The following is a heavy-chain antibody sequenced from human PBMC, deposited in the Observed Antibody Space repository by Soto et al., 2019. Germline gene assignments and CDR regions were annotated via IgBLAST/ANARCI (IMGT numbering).Heavy chain of an antibody. D-gene: IGHD1-26*01. Sequence: QMQLVQSGAEVKRTGSTVTVSCKALGNTFTYRYLHWVRQAPGQALEWMGWITPFSGDVHYAQKFQARVTITRARSINTAYMRMSSLRPEDTAMYYCASGGAGSGPFTWELPDHWGQGTLVTVSS. CDR2: ITPFSGDV. V-gene: IGHV1-45*02. J-gene: IGHJ4*02. CDR1: GNTFTYRY. CDR3: ASGGAGSGPFTWELPDH.